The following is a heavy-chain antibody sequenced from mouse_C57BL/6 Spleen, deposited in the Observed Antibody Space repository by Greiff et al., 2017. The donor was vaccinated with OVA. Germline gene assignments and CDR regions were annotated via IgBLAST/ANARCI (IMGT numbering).Heavy chain of an antibody. CDR2: IRSKSNNYAT. CDR1: GFSFNTYA. CDR3: VRHQGGRGGYAMDY. V-gene: IGHV10-1*01. J-gene: IGHJ4*01. Sequence: EVQGVESGGGLVQPKGSLTLSCAASGFSFNTYAMNWVRQAPGKGLEWVARIRSKSNNYATYYADSVKDRFTISRDDSESMLYLQMNNLKTEDTAMYYCVRHQGGRGGYAMDYWGQGTSVTVSS. D-gene: IGHD3-3*01.